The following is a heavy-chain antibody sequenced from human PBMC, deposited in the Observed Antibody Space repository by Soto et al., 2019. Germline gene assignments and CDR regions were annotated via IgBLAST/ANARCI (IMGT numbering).Heavy chain of an antibody. Sequence: SVKVSCKASGGTFSSYAISWVRQAPGQGLEWMGGIIPIFGTANYAQKFQGGVTITADKSTSTAYMELSSLRSEDTAVYYCARADYSNYGFFYYYGMDVWGQGTTVTVSS. CDR3: ARADYSNYGFFYYYGMDV. CDR1: GGTFSSYA. V-gene: IGHV1-69*06. D-gene: IGHD4-4*01. J-gene: IGHJ6*02. CDR2: IIPIFGTA.